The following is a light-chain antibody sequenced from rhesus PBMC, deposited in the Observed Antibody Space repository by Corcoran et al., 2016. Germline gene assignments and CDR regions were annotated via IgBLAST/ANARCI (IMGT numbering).Light chain of an antibody. Sequence: DIHMTQSPSSLSASVGDTVTITCRASQGIINNLAWYQQKTGKVPKLLFYYASALQSGVPSRFTGSGSGTVFTLTISSLQPEDFATYYCQHGYDTPYSFGRGTKVEIK. J-gene: IGKJ2*01. CDR2: YAS. CDR1: QGIINN. V-gene: IGKV1S15*01. CDR3: QHGYDTPYS.